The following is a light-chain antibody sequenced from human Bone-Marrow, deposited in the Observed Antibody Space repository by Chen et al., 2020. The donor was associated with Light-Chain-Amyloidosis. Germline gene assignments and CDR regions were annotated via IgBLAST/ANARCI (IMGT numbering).Light chain of an antibody. J-gene: IGLJ3*02. CDR2: DDS. V-gene: IGLV3-21*03. CDR3: QVWDSSSDLRV. CDR1: NIGSKS. Sequence: SYVLTQPPSVSVAPGKTARITCGGNNIGSKSMHWYQPKPGQAPVLVVYDDSDRPSGIPERISGSNSGNTATLTSSRVEAGDEADYYCQVWDSSSDLRVFGGGTRLTVL.